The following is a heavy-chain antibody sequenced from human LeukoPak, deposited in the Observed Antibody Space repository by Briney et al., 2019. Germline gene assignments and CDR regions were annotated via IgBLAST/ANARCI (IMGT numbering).Heavy chain of an antibody. D-gene: IGHD6-13*01. CDR3: AKLQRIAAAGEDWFDP. J-gene: IGHJ5*02. Sequence: GGSLRLSCAASGFTFSNYAMSWVRQAPGQGLEWVSGISASGGGTYYADSVKGRFTISRDNSKYTLYLQMNSLRAEDTAVYYCAKLQRIAAAGEDWFDPWGQGTLVTVSS. CDR2: ISASGGGT. CDR1: GFTFSNYA. V-gene: IGHV3-23*01.